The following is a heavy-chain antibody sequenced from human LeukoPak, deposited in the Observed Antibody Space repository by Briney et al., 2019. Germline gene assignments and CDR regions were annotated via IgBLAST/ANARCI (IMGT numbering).Heavy chain of an antibody. J-gene: IGHJ4*02. Sequence: SVKVSCKASGGTFSSYAISGVRQAPGQGLEWMGGIIPIFGTANYAQKFQGRVTITADESTSTAYMELSSLRSEDTAVYYCARGEYYYDSSGYWVLDYWGQGTLVTVSS. V-gene: IGHV1-69*01. CDR1: GGTFSSYA. CDR2: IIPIFGTA. D-gene: IGHD3-22*01. CDR3: ARGEYYYDSSGYWVLDY.